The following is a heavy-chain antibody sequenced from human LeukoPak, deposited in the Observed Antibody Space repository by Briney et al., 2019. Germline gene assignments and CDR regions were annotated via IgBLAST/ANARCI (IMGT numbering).Heavy chain of an antibody. V-gene: IGHV1-3*01. CDR2: INAGNGDT. J-gene: IGHJ4*02. CDR3: AMRPGIAAAGFDH. CDR1: GYTFTSNA. D-gene: IGHD6-25*01. Sequence: SVKVSCKASGYTFTSNAMHWVRQAPGQRLEWMGWINAGNGDTIYSQKFQGRVAITRDTSASTAYMELSSLRSEDTAVYYCAMRPGIAAAGFDHWGQGTPVTVSS.